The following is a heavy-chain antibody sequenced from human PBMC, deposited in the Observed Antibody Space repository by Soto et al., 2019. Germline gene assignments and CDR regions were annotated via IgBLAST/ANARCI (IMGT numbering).Heavy chain of an antibody. D-gene: IGHD5-18*01. CDR3: ASLVFLETGYSYGGYYYGMDV. V-gene: IGHV3-23*01. Sequence: PGGSLRLACAASGFTFSSYAMSWVRQAPGKGLEWVSAISGSGGSTYYADSVKGRFTISRDTSKNTLYLQLNSLRAEDTAVYYCASLVFLETGYSYGGYYYGMDVWGQGATVTVSS. J-gene: IGHJ6*02. CDR1: GFTFSSYA. CDR2: ISGSGGST.